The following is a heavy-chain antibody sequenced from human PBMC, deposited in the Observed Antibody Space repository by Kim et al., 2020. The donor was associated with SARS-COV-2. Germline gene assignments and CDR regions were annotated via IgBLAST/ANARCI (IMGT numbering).Heavy chain of an antibody. CDR3: ARDRADWPDFDY. Sequence: GGSLRLSCAASGFTFSSYSMNWVRQAPGKGLEWVSSISSSSSYIYYADSVKGRFTISRDNAKNSLYLQMNSLRAEDTAVYYCARDRADWPDFDYWGQGTLVTVSS. V-gene: IGHV3-21*01. CDR1: GFTFSSYS. D-gene: IGHD3-9*01. CDR2: ISSSSSYI. J-gene: IGHJ4*02.